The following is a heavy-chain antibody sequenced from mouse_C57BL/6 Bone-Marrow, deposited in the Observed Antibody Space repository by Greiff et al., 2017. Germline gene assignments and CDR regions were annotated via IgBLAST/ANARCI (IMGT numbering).Heavy chain of an antibody. Sequence: QVQLQQSGAELVRPGASVTLSCKASGYTFTDYEMHWVKQTPVHGLEWIGAIDPETGGTAYNQKFKGKAILTADKSSSTAYMELRSLTSEDSAVYYCTRIRSTMVTTRVPPWFAYWGQGTLVTVSA. V-gene: IGHV1-15*01. CDR1: GYTFTDYE. CDR2: IDPETGGT. CDR3: TRIRSTMVTTRVPPWFAY. J-gene: IGHJ3*01. D-gene: IGHD2-2*01.